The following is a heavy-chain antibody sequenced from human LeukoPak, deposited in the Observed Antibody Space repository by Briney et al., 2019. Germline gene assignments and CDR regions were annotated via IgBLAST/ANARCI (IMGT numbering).Heavy chain of an antibody. CDR2: IYPGDSDT. D-gene: IGHD2-2*01. CDR3: ATPDCIRTSCYASVDY. V-gene: IGHV5-51*01. CDR1: GYSFTSYW. J-gene: IGHJ4*01. Sequence: PGESLKISCKGSGYSFTSYWIGWVRQMPGKGLEWMGIIYPGDSDTRYSPSFQGQVTISADKSISTAYLQWSSLKASDTAMYYSATPDCIRTSCYASVDYWGHGTLVTVSS.